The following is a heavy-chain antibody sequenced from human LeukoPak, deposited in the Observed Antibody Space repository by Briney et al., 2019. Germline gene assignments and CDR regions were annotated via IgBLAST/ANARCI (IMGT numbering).Heavy chain of an antibody. D-gene: IGHD5-24*01. Sequence: ASVKVSCKASGYTFTRYDINWVGQATGQGLKWVGWMNPNSGNTGYAQKFQGRVTMTRNNSISTAYMELSSLRSEDTAVYYCARGLRWRWLQSYFDYWGQGTLVTVSS. CDR3: ARGLRWRWLQSYFDY. V-gene: IGHV1-8*01. J-gene: IGHJ4*02. CDR1: GYTFTRYD. CDR2: MNPNSGNT.